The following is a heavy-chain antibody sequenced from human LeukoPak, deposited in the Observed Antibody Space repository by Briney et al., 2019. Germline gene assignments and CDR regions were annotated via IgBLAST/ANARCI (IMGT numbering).Heavy chain of an antibody. Sequence: PSETLSLICAVYGGSFSVYYWSWIRQPPGKGLEWIGEISHSGSTNYNPSLKSRVTILVDTSKNQFSLKLSSVTAADTAVYYCARGKWLRSSLDYWGQGTLVTVSS. CDR1: GGSFSVYY. J-gene: IGHJ4*02. CDR2: ISHSGST. D-gene: IGHD5-12*01. V-gene: IGHV4-34*01. CDR3: ARGKWLRSSLDY.